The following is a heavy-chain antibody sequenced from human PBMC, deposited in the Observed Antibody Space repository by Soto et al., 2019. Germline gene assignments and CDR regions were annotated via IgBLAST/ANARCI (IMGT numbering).Heavy chain of an antibody. CDR1: GFTFIAYA. V-gene: IGHV3-30*18. D-gene: IGHD3-3*01. Sequence: GGSLRLSCGASGFTFIAYAMHWVRQAPGEGLEWVATISNDGGKEEFADSVKGRFTISRDNSKSTLYLQMNSLRAEDTAVYFCAKETSRYDFWSGYYYYYGMDVWGQGTTVTVSS. J-gene: IGHJ6*02. CDR2: ISNDGGKE. CDR3: AKETSRYDFWSGYYYYYGMDV.